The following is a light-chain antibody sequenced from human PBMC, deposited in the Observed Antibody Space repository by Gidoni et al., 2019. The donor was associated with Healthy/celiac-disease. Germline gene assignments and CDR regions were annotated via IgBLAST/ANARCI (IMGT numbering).Light chain of an antibody. CDR1: QSISSY. CDR3: QQSYSTPRT. Sequence: DIQLTQSPSSLSASVGDRVTITCRASQSISSYLNWYQQKPGKAPKLLIYAASSLQSGVPSRFSGSGSGTDFTLTISSLQPEDCATYYCQQSYSTPRTFGQGIKVEIK. V-gene: IGKV1-39*01. J-gene: IGKJ1*01. CDR2: AAS.